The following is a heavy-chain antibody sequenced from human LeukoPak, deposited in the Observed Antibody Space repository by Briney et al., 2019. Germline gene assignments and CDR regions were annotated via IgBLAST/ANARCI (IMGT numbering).Heavy chain of an antibody. CDR1: GFTFSNYW. CDR2: IKQDGSEK. CDR3: SRLRGYSYGYADY. J-gene: IGHJ4*02. D-gene: IGHD5-18*01. V-gene: IGHV3-7*01. Sequence: GGSLRLSCAASGFTFSNYWMHWVRQAPGKGLEWVAHIKQDGSEKNYADSVEGRFTISRDNAKNSLYLQMNSLRAEDTAVYYCSRLRGYSYGYADYWGQGTLVTVSS.